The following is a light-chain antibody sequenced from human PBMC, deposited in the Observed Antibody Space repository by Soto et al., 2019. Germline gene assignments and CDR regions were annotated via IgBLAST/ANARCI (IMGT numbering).Light chain of an antibody. Sequence: QSVLTQPASVSGSPGQSITISCTGTSSDVGGYKYVSWYQQHPGKAPKLMIYDVSNRPSGVSNRFSGSKSGNTASLTISGLQAEDEADYYCSSYTSSSTYVVFGGGTKVTVL. V-gene: IGLV2-14*01. J-gene: IGLJ2*01. CDR1: SSDVGGYKY. CDR3: SSYTSSSTYVV. CDR2: DVS.